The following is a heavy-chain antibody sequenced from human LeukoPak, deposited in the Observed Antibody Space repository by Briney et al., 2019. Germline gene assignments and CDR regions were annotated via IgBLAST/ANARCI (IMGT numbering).Heavy chain of an antibody. CDR2: INPNSGGT. CDR3: ARIAAWQWLVLFDY. CDR1: GYTFTGYY. D-gene: IGHD6-19*01. J-gene: IGHJ4*02. V-gene: IGHV1-2*02. Sequence: GASVKVSCKASGYTFTGYYMHWVRQAPGQGLEWMGWINPNSGGTNYAQKFQGRVTMTRDTSISTAYMELSRLRSDDTAVYYCARIAAWQWLVLFDYWGQGTLVTVSS.